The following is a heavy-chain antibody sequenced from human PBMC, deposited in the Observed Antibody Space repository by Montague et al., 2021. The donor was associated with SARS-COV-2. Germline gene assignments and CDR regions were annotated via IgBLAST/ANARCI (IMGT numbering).Heavy chain of an antibody. D-gene: IGHD3-9*01. CDR2: IYYSGST. V-gene: IGHV4-39*07. Sequence: SETLSLTCTVSGGSISSSSYYWGWIRQPPGKGLEWIGSIYYSGSTYYNPSLKSRVTISADTSKNQFSLKLSSVTAADTAVYYCARDGSLRFEILIGPRHYYYGMDVWAKGPRSPSP. CDR1: GGSISSSSYY. J-gene: IGHJ6*02. CDR3: ARDGSLRFEILIGPRHYYYGMDV.